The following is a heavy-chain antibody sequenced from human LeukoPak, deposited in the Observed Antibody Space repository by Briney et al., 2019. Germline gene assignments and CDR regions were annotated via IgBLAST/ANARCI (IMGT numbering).Heavy chain of an antibody. D-gene: IGHD2-2*01. CDR1: GFTFSSYA. V-gene: IGHV3-23*01. CDR2: ISGSGGST. CDR3: AKDADIVVVPADYFDY. J-gene: IGHJ4*02. Sequence: GWSLRLSCAASGFTFSSYAMSWVRQAPGKGLEWVSAISGSGGSTYYADSVKGRFTISRDNSKNTLYLQMNSLRAEDTAVYYCAKDADIVVVPADYFDYWGQGTLVTVSS.